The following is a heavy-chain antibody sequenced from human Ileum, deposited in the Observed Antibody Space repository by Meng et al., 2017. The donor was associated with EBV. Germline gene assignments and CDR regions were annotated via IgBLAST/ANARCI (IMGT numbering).Heavy chain of an antibody. V-gene: IGHV4-61*08. Sequence: QRPFPDSGLGRADPSDTLSLTCMFSGMSDSSRVYYWSLVRQPPGKGLEWIGYLHSSGEPKYNPSLKSRATISIDTSKNQFSLKLNSLTAADTAVYYCARLLSHHGDHGDVFDHWGPGTLVTVSS. J-gene: IGHJ4*02. CDR2: LHSSGEP. CDR3: ARLLSHHGDHGDVFDH. D-gene: IGHD4-17*01. CDR1: GMSDSSRVYY.